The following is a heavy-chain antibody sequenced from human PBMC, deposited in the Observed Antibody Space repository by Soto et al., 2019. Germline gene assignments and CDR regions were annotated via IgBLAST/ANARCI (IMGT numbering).Heavy chain of an antibody. CDR3: AKRSSSSTFDY. CDR2: ISYGGGTT. J-gene: IGHJ4*02. CDR1: GFTFSSYW. V-gene: IGHV3-23*01. D-gene: IGHD6-6*01. Sequence: GGSLRLSCAASGFTFSSYWMHWVRQAPGKGLVWVSAISYGGGTTYYADSVKGRFTISRDNSKNTLYLQMNSLRAEDTAVYYCAKRSSSSTFDYWGQGTLVTVSS.